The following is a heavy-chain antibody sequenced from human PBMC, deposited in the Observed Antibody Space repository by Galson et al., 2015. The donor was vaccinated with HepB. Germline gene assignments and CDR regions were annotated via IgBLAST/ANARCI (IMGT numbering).Heavy chain of an antibody. V-gene: IGHV5-10-1*01. D-gene: IGHD2-2*01. CDR3: ARIGGTSHRLYYYYGMDV. CDR2: IDPSDSYT. CDR1: GYSFTSYW. J-gene: IGHJ6*02. Sequence: QSGAEVKKPGESLRISCKGSGYSFTSYWISWVRQMPGKGLEWMGRIDPSDSYTNYSPSFQGHVTISADKSISTAYLQWSSLKASDTAMYYCARIGGTSHRLYYYYGMDVWGQGTTVTVSS.